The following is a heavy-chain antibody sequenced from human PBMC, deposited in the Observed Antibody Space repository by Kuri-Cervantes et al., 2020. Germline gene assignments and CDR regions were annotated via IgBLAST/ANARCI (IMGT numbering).Heavy chain of an antibody. CDR1: GASISTNY. J-gene: IGHJ5*02. Sequence: CTVSGASISTNYWSWIRQSPGKGLEWIGYIYYSGSTYYNPSLKSRVTISVDTSKNQFSLKLSSVTAADTAVYYCARVRSILTGYYQYNWFDPWGQGTLVTVSS. D-gene: IGHD3-9*01. CDR2: IYYSGST. CDR3: ARVRSILTGYYQYNWFDP. V-gene: IGHV4-30-4*08.